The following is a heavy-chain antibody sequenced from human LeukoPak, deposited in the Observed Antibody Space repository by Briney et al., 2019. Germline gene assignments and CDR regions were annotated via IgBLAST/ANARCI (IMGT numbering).Heavy chain of an antibody. D-gene: IGHD1-26*01. Sequence: ASVKVSCKASGYTFTSYGISWVRQAPGQGLEWMGWIDPNSGGTNYAQKFQGRVTMTRDTSISTAYMELSRLRSDDTAVYYCARGAPSGSYYRVSDFDYWGQGTLVTVSS. V-gene: IGHV1-2*02. J-gene: IGHJ4*02. CDR2: IDPNSGGT. CDR1: GYTFTSYG. CDR3: ARGAPSGSYYRVSDFDY.